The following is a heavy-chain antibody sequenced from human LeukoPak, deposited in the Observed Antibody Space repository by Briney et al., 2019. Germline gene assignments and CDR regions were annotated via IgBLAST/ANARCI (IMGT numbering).Heavy chain of an antibody. CDR2: ISRSGEIS. D-gene: IGHD3-22*01. V-gene: IGHV3-23*01. J-gene: IGHJ4*02. CDR1: GFTFRDFA. Sequence: GGSLRLSCAASGFTFRDFAMNWVRQAPGKGLEWVSIISRSGEISYHANSVTGRFTISRDNSKSTLYLQMNSLKAEDTAVYFCAKSDDNSNFHLTGYLDYWGQGTLVTVSS. CDR3: AKSDDNSNFHLTGYLDY.